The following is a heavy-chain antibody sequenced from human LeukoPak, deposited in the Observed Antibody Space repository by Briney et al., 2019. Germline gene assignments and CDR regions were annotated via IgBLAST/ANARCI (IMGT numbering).Heavy chain of an antibody. V-gene: IGHV3-7*02. CDR2: LKPDGSEM. D-gene: IGHD2-2*01. J-gene: IGHJ3*02. CDR1: GFTFSSYW. Sequence: PGGSLRLSCAASGFTFSSYWMSWVRQAPGKGLEWVANLKPDGSEMYYVDSVKGRFTISRDNAKNTLYLQMNSLRAEDTAVYSCARVGVPQYAFDIWGQGTWVTVSS. CDR3: ARVGVPQYAFDI.